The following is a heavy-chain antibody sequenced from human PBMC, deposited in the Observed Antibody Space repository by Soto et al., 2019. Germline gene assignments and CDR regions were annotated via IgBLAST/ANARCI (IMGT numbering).Heavy chain of an antibody. Sequence: SETLSLTCAVSGYSISSGYYWGWIRQPPGKGLEWIGSIYHSGSTYYNPSLKSRVTISVDTSKNQFSLKLSSVTAADTAVYYCARDLYYDILTGLNWFDHWGQGTQVTVSS. CDR3: ARDLYYDILTGLNWFDH. J-gene: IGHJ5*02. D-gene: IGHD3-9*01. V-gene: IGHV4-38-2*02. CDR2: IYHSGST. CDR1: GYSISSGYY.